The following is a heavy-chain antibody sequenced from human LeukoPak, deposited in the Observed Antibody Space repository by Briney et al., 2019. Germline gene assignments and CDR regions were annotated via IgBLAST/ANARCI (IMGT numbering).Heavy chain of an antibody. Sequence: KPSETLSLTCTVSGGSISSYYWSWIRQPPGKGLEWIGYIYTSGSTNYNPSLKSRVTISVDTSKNQFSLKLSSVTAADTAVYYCARATSPYYYYYYMDVWGKGTTVTVSS. CDR2: IYTSGST. CDR1: GGSISSYY. J-gene: IGHJ6*03. D-gene: IGHD5-12*01. CDR3: ARATSPYYYYYYMDV. V-gene: IGHV4-4*09.